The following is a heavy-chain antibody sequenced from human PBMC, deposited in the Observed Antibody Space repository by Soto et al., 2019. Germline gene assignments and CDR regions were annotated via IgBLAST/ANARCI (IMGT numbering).Heavy chain of an antibody. Sequence: PSETLSLTCTVSVGSVSRGSYYGIWIRQPPGKGLDWIGYIYYSGSTNYNPSLKSRVTISVDTSKNQFSLKLSSVTAADTAVYYCAREGVPPYSSSIGFDYWGQGTLVTVSS. J-gene: IGHJ4*02. V-gene: IGHV4-61*01. CDR2: IYYSGST. CDR1: VGSVSRGSYY. CDR3: AREGVPPYSSSIGFDY. D-gene: IGHD6-6*01.